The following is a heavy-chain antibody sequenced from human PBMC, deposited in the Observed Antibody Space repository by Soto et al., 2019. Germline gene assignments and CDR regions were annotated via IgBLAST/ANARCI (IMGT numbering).Heavy chain of an antibody. CDR2: INPSGGST. J-gene: IGHJ4*02. CDR1: GYTFTSYD. CDR3: ARSTYYDFWSGYMDY. V-gene: IGHV1-46*01. Sequence: ASVKVSCKASGYTFTSYDINWVRQAPGRGLEWMGIINPSGGSTSYAQKFQGRVTMTRDTSTSTVYMELSSLRSEDTAVYYCARSTYYDFWSGYMDYWGQGTLVTVSS. D-gene: IGHD3-3*01.